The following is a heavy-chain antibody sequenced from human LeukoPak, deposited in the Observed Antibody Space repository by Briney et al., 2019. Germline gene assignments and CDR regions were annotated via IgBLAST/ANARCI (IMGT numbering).Heavy chain of an antibody. CDR1: GYTFTGYY. CDR2: INPNGGGT. D-gene: IGHD5-24*01. CDR3: ARDLLWDGYSYFFDY. Sequence: GASVKVSCKASGYTFTGYYMHWVRQAPGQGLEWMGSINPNGGGTNYAQKFQGRVTMTRDTSISTAYMELSRLRSDDTAFYYCARDLLWDGYSYFFDYWAREPWSPSPQ. V-gene: IGHV1-2*02. J-gene: IGHJ4*02.